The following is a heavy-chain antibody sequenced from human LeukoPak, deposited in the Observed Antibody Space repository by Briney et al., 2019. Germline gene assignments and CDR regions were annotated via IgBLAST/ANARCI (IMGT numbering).Heavy chain of an antibody. CDR3: ASWRGSSDSGGYYYDY. CDR2: INHSGST. D-gene: IGHD3-22*01. CDR1: GGSFSGYY. Sequence: SETLSLTCAVSGGSFSGYYWSWIRQPPGKGLEWIGEINHSGSTNYNPSLKSRVTISVDTSKNQFSLKLSSVTAADTAVYYCASWRGSSDSGGYYYDYWGQGTLVTVSS. J-gene: IGHJ4*02. V-gene: IGHV4-34*01.